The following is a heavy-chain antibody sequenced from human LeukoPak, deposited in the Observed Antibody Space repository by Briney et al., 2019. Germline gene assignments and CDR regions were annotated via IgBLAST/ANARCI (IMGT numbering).Heavy chain of an antibody. J-gene: IGHJ4*02. CDR3: AESAGSGYYLRDFDY. CDR1: GFTFSSYG. V-gene: IGHV3-23*01. Sequence: GGTLRLSCAASGFTFSSYGMSWVRQAPGKGLEWVSAISGSGGSTYYADSVKGRFTISRDNSKNTLYLQMNSLRAEDTAVYYCAESAGSGYYLRDFDYWGQGTLVTVSS. CDR2: ISGSGGST. D-gene: IGHD3-22*01.